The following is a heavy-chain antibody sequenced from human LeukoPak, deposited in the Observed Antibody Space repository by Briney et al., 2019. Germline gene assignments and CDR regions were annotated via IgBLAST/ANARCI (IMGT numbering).Heavy chain of an antibody. Sequence: SSETLSLTCTVSGGSISPYYWSWIRQPPGKDREWIAFIFYSGSTHYNPSLTSRVTISVHTSKNQFSLKLTSVTAADTAVYYCARHSVASPHYFDYWGQGALVTVSS. J-gene: IGHJ4*02. CDR2: IFYSGST. CDR3: ARHSVASPHYFDY. CDR1: GGSISPYY. D-gene: IGHD5/OR15-5a*01. V-gene: IGHV4-59*08.